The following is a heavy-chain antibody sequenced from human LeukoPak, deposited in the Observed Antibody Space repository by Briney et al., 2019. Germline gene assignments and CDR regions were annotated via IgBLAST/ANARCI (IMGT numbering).Heavy chain of an antibody. CDR3: AKAHLPDYYYMDV. Sequence: QPGRSLRLSCAASGLTFGAYVMSWVRQAPGKGLEWVSSISGSGDITYYADSVKGRFTISRDNSRNTLHLQMNSLRAEDTALYYCAKAHLPDYYYMDVWGKGTTVTVSS. J-gene: IGHJ6*03. CDR1: GLTFGAYV. V-gene: IGHV3-23*01. CDR2: ISGSGDIT.